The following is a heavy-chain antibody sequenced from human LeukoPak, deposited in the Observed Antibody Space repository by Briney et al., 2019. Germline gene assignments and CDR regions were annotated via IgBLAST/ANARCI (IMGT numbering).Heavy chain of an antibody. CDR2: ISYGGTT. J-gene: IGHJ5*02. Sequence: SETLSLTCTVSGGSITSGIYCWGWIRQSPGKGLEWIGSISYGGTTYYNPPLKSRVTISADTSKNQFSLQLTSVTAADTAVYYCARGIEDTAMVEHWGQGTLVTVSS. CDR3: ARGIEDTAMVEH. V-gene: IGHV4-39*01. CDR1: GGSITSGIYC. D-gene: IGHD5-18*01.